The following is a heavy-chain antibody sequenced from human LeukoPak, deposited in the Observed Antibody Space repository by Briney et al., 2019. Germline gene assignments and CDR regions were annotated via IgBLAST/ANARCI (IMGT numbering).Heavy chain of an antibody. D-gene: IGHD4-23*01. Sequence: SVKVSCKASGGTFSSYAISWVRQAPGQGLEWMGGIIPIFGTANYAQKFQGRVTITADESTSTAYMELSSLRSEDTAVYYCARGAVVTPGHYFDYWGQGTLVTVSS. CDR3: ARGAVVTPGHYFDY. V-gene: IGHV1-69*01. J-gene: IGHJ4*02. CDR2: IIPIFGTA. CDR1: GGTFSSYA.